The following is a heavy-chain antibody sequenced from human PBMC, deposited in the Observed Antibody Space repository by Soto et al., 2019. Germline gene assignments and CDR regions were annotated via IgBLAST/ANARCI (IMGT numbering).Heavy chain of an antibody. CDR3: ARDGEEGWSDY. V-gene: IGHV3-33*01. CDR2: IWYDGSNK. D-gene: IGHD6-19*01. Sequence: QVQLVESGGGVVQPGRSLRLSCAASGFTFSSYGMHWVRQAPGKGLEWVAVIWYDGSNKYYADSVKGRFTISRDNSKNTLYLQMNSLRAEDTAVYYCARDGEEGWSDYWGQGTLVTVSS. CDR1: GFTFSSYG. J-gene: IGHJ4*02.